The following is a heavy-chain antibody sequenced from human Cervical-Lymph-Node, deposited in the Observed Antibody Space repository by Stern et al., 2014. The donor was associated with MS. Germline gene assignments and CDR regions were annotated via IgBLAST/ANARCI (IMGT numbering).Heavy chain of an antibody. CDR2: IYSSGST. D-gene: IGHD3-9*01. V-gene: IGHV4-61*02. CDR1: GGSITSGNYY. Sequence: QLQLQESGPGLVKPSQTLSLTCTVSGGSITSGNYYWSWIRQPAGEGLEWIGRIYSSGSTQYNPSLKSRVTISADTSTNQFSLRVSSVTAADTAVYYCARGYYDVLTANGGYGFDIWGQGTMVTVSS. J-gene: IGHJ3*02. CDR3: ARGYYDVLTANGGYGFDI.